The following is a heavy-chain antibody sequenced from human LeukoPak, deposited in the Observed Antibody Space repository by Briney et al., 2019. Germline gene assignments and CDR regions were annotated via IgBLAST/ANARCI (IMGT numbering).Heavy chain of an antibody. CDR2: IIPIFGTA. Sequence: SVKVSCKAPGGTFSSYAISWVRQAPGQGLEWMGRIIPIFGTANYAQKFQGRVTITTDESTSTAYMELSSLRSEDTAVYYCARAQYYYDSSGYFDYWGQGTLVTVSS. V-gene: IGHV1-69*05. D-gene: IGHD3-22*01. CDR3: ARAQYYYDSSGYFDY. CDR1: GGTFSSYA. J-gene: IGHJ4*02.